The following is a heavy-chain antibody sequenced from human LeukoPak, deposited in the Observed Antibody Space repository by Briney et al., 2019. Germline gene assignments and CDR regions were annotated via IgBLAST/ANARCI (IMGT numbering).Heavy chain of an antibody. D-gene: IGHD6-6*01. Sequence: SETLSLTCTVSGGSISSYYWSWIRQPAGKGLEWIGRIYASGSTNYNPSLKSRVTMSVDTSKNQFSLKLTSVTAADTAVYYCAREYSGSSGKNTFDIWGKGTMVTVSS. V-gene: IGHV4-4*07. CDR2: IYASGST. J-gene: IGHJ3*02. CDR1: GGSISSYY. CDR3: AREYSGSSGKNTFDI.